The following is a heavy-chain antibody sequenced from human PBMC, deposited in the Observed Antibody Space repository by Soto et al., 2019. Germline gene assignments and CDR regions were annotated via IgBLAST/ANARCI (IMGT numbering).Heavy chain of an antibody. CDR2: ISYDGSNK. J-gene: IGHJ4*02. CDR1: GFTFSSYG. Sequence: VQLVESGGGVVQPGRSLRLSCAASGFTFSSYGMHWVRQAPGKGLEWVAVISYDGSNKYYADSVKGRFTISRDNSKNTLYLQMNSLRAEDTAVYYCAKGEDFMDYWGQGTLVTVSS. CDR3: AKGEDFMDY. V-gene: IGHV3-30*18.